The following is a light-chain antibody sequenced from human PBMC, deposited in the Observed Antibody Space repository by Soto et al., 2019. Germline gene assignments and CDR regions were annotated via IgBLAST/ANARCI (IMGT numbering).Light chain of an antibody. Sequence: QSALTQPASVSGSRGQSITIFCVGRNTDVGQDNSVSWYQQGPGKAPKLLIFEVTNRPSGVSSRFSGSRSANTASLTISGLQPDDEGDYFCVSYTDTDTLVFGTGTKVTVL. J-gene: IGLJ1*01. V-gene: IGLV2-14*01. CDR3: VSYTDTDTLV. CDR1: NTDVGQDNS. CDR2: EVT.